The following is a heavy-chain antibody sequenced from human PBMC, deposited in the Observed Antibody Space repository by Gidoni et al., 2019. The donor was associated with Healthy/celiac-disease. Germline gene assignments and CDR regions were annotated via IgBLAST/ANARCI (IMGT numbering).Heavy chain of an antibody. CDR2: ISGSGGST. J-gene: IGHJ4*02. CDR1: VFTFSSYS. Sequence: EVQLLASGGGLVQPGGSLRLSCAASVFTFSSYSMSWVRQAPGKVLEWVSAISGSGGSTYYADSVKCRFTISRDNSKNTLYLQMNSLRAEDTAVYYCAKDLAIGDRDYWGQGTLSPSPQ. CDR3: AKDLAIGDRDY. D-gene: IGHD3-16*01. V-gene: IGHV3-23*01.